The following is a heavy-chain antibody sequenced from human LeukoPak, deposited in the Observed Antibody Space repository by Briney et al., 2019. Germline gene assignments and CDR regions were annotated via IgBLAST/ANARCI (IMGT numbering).Heavy chain of an antibody. CDR1: GGSISSSSYY. V-gene: IGHV4-39*07. Sequence: PSETLSLTCTVSGGSISSSSYYWGWIRQPPGKGLEWIGSIYYSGSTYYNPSLKSRVTMSVDTSKNQFSLKLSSVTAADTAVYYCASVLLWFGDPYYFDYWGQGTLVTVSS. J-gene: IGHJ4*02. CDR3: ASVLLWFGDPYYFDY. D-gene: IGHD3-10*01. CDR2: IYYSGST.